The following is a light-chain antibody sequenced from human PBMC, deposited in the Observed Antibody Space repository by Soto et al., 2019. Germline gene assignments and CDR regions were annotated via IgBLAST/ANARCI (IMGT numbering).Light chain of an antibody. V-gene: IGKV3-20*01. CDR1: QSVSNNY. Sequence: EIVLTQSPGTLSLSPGERATLSCRASQSVSNNYIAWYQQKPGQAPRLLIFGSSDRATGIPDRFSGSGSGMVFPLSISRVEPDDFAVYSCRQYGSSPPYTFGRGSILEI. CDR2: GSS. CDR3: RQYGSSPPYT. J-gene: IGKJ2*01.